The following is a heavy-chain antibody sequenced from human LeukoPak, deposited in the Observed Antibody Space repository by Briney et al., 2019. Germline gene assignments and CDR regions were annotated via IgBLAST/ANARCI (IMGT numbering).Heavy chain of an antibody. D-gene: IGHD3-10*01. CDR3: AREERELEAFDI. V-gene: IGHV4-59*12. CDR2: IYYSGST. J-gene: IGHJ3*02. CDR1: GGSISSYY. Sequence: KPSETLSLTCTVSGGSISSYYWSWIRQPPGKGLEWIGYIYYSGSTNYNPSLKSRVTISVDTSKNQFSLKLSSVTAADTAVYYCAREERELEAFDIWGQGTMVTVSS.